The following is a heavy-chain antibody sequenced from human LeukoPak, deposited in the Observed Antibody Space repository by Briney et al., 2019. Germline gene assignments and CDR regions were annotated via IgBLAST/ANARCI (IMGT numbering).Heavy chain of an antibody. CDR2: IYYSGST. CDR3: ARGGASGGSGWYFVNYYYYGMGV. J-gene: IGHJ6*02. D-gene: IGHD6-19*01. CDR1: GGSISSYY. Sequence: SETLSLTCTVSGGSISSYYWSWIRQPPGKGLEWIGYIYYSGSTNYNPSLKSRVTISVDTSKNQFSLKLSSVTAEDTAVYYCARGGASGGSGWYFVNYYYYGMGVWGQGTTVTVSS. V-gene: IGHV4-59*01.